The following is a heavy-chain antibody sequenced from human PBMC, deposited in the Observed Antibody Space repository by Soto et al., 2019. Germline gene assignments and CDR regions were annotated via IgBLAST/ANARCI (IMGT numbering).Heavy chain of an antibody. CDR2: IYYSGST. CDR1: GGSISSGDYY. Sequence: PSETLSLTCTVSGGSISSGDYYWSWIRQPPGKGLEWIGYIYYSGSTYYNPSLKSRVTISVDTSKNQFSLKLSSVTAADTAVYYCAIDTMVRATVNSFVPWGQGTLVTVSS. D-gene: IGHD3-10*01. V-gene: IGHV4-30-4*01. J-gene: IGHJ5*02. CDR3: AIDTMVRATVNSFVP.